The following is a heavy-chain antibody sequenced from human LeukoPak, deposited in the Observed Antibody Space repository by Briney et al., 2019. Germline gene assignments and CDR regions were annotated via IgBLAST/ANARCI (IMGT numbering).Heavy chain of an antibody. CDR1: GGSISSYY. CDR2: IYYSGST. D-gene: IGHD1-26*01. CDR3: ARGCSGSYPGAFDY. J-gene: IGHJ4*02. V-gene: IGHV4-59*08. Sequence: SETLSLTCTVSGGSISSYYWSWIRQPPGKGLEWIGYIYYSGSTNYNPSLKSRVTISVDTSKNQFSLKLSSVTAADTAVYYCARGCSGSYPGAFDYWGQGTLVTVSS.